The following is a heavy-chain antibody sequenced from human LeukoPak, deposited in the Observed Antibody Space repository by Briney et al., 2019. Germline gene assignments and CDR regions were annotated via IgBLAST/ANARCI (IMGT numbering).Heavy chain of an antibody. Sequence: GGSLRLSCAASGFAVSSNYMNWVRQAPGKGLEWVSVIYSGGSTYYADSVKGRFTISRDNSKNTLYLQMNSLRAEDTAVYYCARGPGITGTTDYWGQGTLVTVSS. CDR2: IYSGGST. CDR3: ARGPGITGTTDY. CDR1: GFAVSSNY. V-gene: IGHV3-53*01. D-gene: IGHD1-7*01. J-gene: IGHJ4*02.